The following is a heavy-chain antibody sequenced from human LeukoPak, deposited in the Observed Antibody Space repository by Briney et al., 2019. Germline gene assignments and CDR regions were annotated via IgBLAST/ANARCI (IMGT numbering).Heavy chain of an antibody. D-gene: IGHD5-24*01. V-gene: IGHV3-30*02. J-gene: IGHJ4*02. CDR2: IRHDGTQ. CDR3: GKGRERDYNCLDS. Sequence: GGSLRLSCAASGFSFSGYGMHWVRQAPGKGLEWVAFIRHDGTQHHTDSVKGRFIISRDNSRSTLFLQMNSLGVEDTAVYYCGKGRERDYNCLDSWGQGTLVTVSS. CDR1: GFSFSGYG.